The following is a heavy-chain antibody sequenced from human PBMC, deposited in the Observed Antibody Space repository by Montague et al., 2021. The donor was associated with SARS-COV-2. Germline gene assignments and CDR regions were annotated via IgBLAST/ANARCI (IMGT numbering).Heavy chain of an antibody. CDR3: ARESATAQYLEY. V-gene: IGHV4-59*01. J-gene: IGHJ4*02. D-gene: IGHD2-2*01. CDR2: VFQSGYS. CDR1: GDSISSYY. Sequence: SETLSLTCTVSGDSISSYYWTWIRQPPGRGLERIGYVFQSGYSNSNRSLKGRVTISVDTSRYQFYLKLSVVTAADTAVYFCARESATAQYLEYWGQGTLVTVSS.